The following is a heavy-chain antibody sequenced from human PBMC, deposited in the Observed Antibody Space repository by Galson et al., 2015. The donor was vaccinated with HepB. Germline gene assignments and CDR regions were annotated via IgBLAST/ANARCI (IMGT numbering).Heavy chain of an antibody. D-gene: IGHD2-21*01. CDR3: AKDWAGCGGDCSLGPFDI. CDR2: ISYDGSNK. CDR1: GFTFSSYG. J-gene: IGHJ3*02. Sequence: SLRLSCAASGFTFSSYGMHWVRQAPGKGLEWVAVISYDGSNKYYADSVKGRFTISRDNSKNTLYLQMNSLRAEDTAVYYCAKDWAGCGGDCSLGPFDIWGQGTMVTVSS. V-gene: IGHV3-30*18.